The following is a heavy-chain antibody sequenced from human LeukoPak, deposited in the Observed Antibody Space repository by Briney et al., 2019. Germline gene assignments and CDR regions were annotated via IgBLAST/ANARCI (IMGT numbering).Heavy chain of an antibody. CDR1: GYTFTSDY. CDR2: INPSGGST. Sequence: ASSKVSCNTSGYTFTSDYMHWVLQACGQALNRIKIINPSGGSTSYAQKFQGRVTMTRDTSTSTVYMELSSLRSEDTAVYYCALFCSVRSSTSCPDYWGQGTLVTVSS. V-gene: IGHV1-46*01. CDR3: ALFCSVRSSTSCPDY. J-gene: IGHJ4*02. D-gene: IGHD2-2*01.